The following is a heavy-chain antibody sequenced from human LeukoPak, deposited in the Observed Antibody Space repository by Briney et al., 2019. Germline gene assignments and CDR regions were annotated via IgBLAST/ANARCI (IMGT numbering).Heavy chain of an antibody. V-gene: IGHV3-7*01. CDR3: ARHLTSGWTYDAFHI. Sequence: GGSLRLSCAASEFTFSNYWMSWVRQAPGKGLEWVANIKQDGSEKYSVDSVKGRFTISRDNAKNSLYLQMNSLKAEDTAVYYCARHLTSGWTYDAFHIWGQGTVVTVSS. CDR2: IKQDGSEK. J-gene: IGHJ3*02. CDR1: EFTFSNYW. D-gene: IGHD6-19*01.